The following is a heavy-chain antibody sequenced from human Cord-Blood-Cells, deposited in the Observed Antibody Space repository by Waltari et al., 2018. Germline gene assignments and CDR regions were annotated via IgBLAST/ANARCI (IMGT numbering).Heavy chain of an antibody. V-gene: IGHV4-34*01. CDR1: GGSFSGSY. Sequence: QVQLQQWGAGLLNPSETLSLTCSVHGGSFSGSYSTWLRYPPGKGLEWIGEINHSGSTNYNPSLKSRVTISVDTSKNQFSLKLSSVTAADTAVYYCARGLHYYDSSGYYYFDYWGQGTLVTVSS. CDR3: ARGLHYYDSSGYYYFDY. CDR2: INHSGST. D-gene: IGHD3-22*01. J-gene: IGHJ4*02.